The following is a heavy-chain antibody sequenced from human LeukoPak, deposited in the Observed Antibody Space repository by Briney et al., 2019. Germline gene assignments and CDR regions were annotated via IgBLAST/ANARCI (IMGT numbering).Heavy chain of an antibody. CDR1: GGSISSSNW. D-gene: IGHD3-22*01. CDR3: ASRITMRVSLGYFDL. Sequence: SETLSLTCAVSGGSISSSNWCSWVRQPPGKGLEWIGEIYHSGSTNYNPSLKSRVTISVDKSKNQFSLKLSSVTAADTAVYYCASRITMRVSLGYFDLSGRGTLVTVSS. CDR2: IYHSGST. J-gene: IGHJ2*01. V-gene: IGHV4-4*02.